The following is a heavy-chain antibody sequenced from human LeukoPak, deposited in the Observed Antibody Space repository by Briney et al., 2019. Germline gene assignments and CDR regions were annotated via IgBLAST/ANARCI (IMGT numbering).Heavy chain of an antibody. CDR2: ISSSSSYI. Sequence: GGSLRLSCAASGFTFSSYSMNWVRQAPGKGLEWVSSISSSSSYIYYADSVKGRFTISRDNAKNSLYLQMNRLRAEDTAVYYCARDRYCSSTSCYEDYWGQGTLVTVSS. CDR1: GFTFSSYS. V-gene: IGHV3-21*01. J-gene: IGHJ4*02. CDR3: ARDRYCSSTSCYEDY. D-gene: IGHD2-2*01.